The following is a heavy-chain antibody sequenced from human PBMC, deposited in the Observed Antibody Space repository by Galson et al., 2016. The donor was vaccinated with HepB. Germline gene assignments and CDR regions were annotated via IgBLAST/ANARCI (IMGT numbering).Heavy chain of an antibody. Sequence: SLRLSCAASGFTFSNFGMHWVRQAPGKGLEWVAVISYDGSNKSYADTVKGRFTISRDNSKNTLYLQMNSLRAEDTAVYYCAEDVAGPNYYYYGMDVWGQGTTVTVSS. CDR3: AEDVAGPNYYYYGMDV. J-gene: IGHJ6*02. CDR2: ISYDGSNK. CDR1: GFTFSNFG. V-gene: IGHV3-30*18. D-gene: IGHD6-19*01.